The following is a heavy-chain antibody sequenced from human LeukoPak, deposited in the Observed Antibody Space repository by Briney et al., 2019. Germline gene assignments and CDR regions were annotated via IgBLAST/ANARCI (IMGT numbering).Heavy chain of an antibody. CDR1: GGSISSSSYY. CDR2: IYYSGST. CDR3: ARDYYGSGSYYYDAFDI. D-gene: IGHD3-10*01. Sequence: SETLSLTCTVSGGSISSSSYYWGWIRQPPGKGLEWIGSIYYSGSTYYNPSLKSRVTISVDTSKNQFSLKLSSVTAADTAVYYCARDYYGSGSYYYDAFDIWGQGTMVTVSS. J-gene: IGHJ3*02. V-gene: IGHV4-39*07.